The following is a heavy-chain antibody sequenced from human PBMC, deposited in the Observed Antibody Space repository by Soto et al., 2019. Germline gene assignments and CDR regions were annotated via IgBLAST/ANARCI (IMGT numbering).Heavy chain of an antibody. V-gene: IGHV3-21*01. CDR3: ARSCIAVAGCADY. J-gene: IGHJ4*02. CDR1: GFTFSSYS. D-gene: IGHD6-19*01. CDR2: ISSSSSYI. Sequence: EVQLVESGGGLVKPGGSLRLSCAASGFTFSSYSMNWVRQAPGKGLEWVSSISSSSSYIYYADSVKGRFTISRDNAKNSLYLQMNSLRAEDTAVYYCARSCIAVAGCADYCVQGTLVTVSS.